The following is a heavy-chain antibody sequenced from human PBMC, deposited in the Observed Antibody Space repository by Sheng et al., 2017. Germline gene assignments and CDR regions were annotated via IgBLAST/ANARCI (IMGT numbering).Heavy chain of an antibody. CDR3: ANSGYGWGFDY. J-gene: IGHJ4*02. D-gene: IGHD5-12*01. CDR1: GYTFTGYH. CDR2: INGNSGGT. V-gene: IGHV1-2*02. Sequence: QVQLVQSGAEVKKPGASVKVSCKASGYTFTGYHMHWVRQAPGQGLEWMGWINGNSGGTNYAQKFQGRVTMTRDTSISTGYMELSRLTSDDTAVYYCANSGYGWGFDYWGQGTLV.